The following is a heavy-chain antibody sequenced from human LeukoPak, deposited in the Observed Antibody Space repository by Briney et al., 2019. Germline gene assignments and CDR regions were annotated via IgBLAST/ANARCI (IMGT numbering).Heavy chain of an antibody. J-gene: IGHJ6*02. Sequence: SVKVSCKASGYTFTGYYMHWVRQAPGQGIEWMGWINPNSGGTNYAQKFQGRVTMTRDTSISTAYMELSRLRSDDTAVYYCASLSVWSLSVYSSGWYRHGMDVWGQGTTVTVSS. CDR2: INPNSGGT. D-gene: IGHD6-19*01. CDR1: GYTFTGYY. CDR3: ASLSVWSLSVYSSGWYRHGMDV. V-gene: IGHV1-2*02.